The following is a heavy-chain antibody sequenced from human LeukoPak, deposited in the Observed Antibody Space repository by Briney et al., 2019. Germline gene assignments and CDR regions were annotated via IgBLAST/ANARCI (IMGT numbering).Heavy chain of an antibody. D-gene: IGHD2/OR15-2a*01. Sequence: SETLSLTCSVSGGSLNNRNYYWGWVRQPPGKGLEWIGHIYFGGSTFYNPALKSPLTMSIDTSTDQFSLNIHSLGAADTAVYYCARVAVYFGKGYFDSWGRGTLVTVSS. V-gene: IGHV4-39*01. CDR2: IYFGGST. J-gene: IGHJ4*02. CDR3: ARVAVYFGKGYFDS. CDR1: GGSLNNRNYY.